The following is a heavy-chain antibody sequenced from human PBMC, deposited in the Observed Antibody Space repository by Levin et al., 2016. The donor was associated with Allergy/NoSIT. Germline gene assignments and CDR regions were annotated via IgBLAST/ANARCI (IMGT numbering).Heavy chain of an antibody. D-gene: IGHD1-26*01. CDR2: ISSSSFNI. CDR1: GFSLSDYA. CDR3: ARDGKDFFFYMDV. V-gene: IGHV3-48*01. Sequence: GESLKISCEASGFSLSDYAMNWVRQAPGKGLEWIAYISSSSFNIKYADSVKGRFTISRDNAKNSLYLQMDSLRGEDTAVYYCARDGKDFFFYMDVWGKGTTVTVSS. J-gene: IGHJ6*03.